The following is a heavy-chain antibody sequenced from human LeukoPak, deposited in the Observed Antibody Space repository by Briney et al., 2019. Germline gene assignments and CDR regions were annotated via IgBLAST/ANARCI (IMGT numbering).Heavy chain of an antibody. CDR2: IYYSGST. Sequence: PSETLSLTCTVSGGSVSSDSYYWSWIRQPPGKGLEWIVYIYYSGSTNYNPSLKSRVTISVDTSKNQFSLKLSSVTAADTAVYYCARVGGYSYGYHNYGMDVWGQGTTVTVSS. D-gene: IGHD5-18*01. V-gene: IGHV4-61*01. CDR1: GGSVSSDSYY. J-gene: IGHJ6*02. CDR3: ARVGGYSYGYHNYGMDV.